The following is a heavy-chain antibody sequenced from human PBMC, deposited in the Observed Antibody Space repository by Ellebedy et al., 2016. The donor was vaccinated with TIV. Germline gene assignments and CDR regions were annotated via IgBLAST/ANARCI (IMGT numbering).Heavy chain of an antibody. J-gene: IGHJ4*02. V-gene: IGHV3-74*01. Sequence: GESLKISCVASGFTFSRHWMHWVRQAPGKGLEWVPRVNSDASTPNYADSVKGRFTISRDNAKDTVYLQMNSLRTEDSAIYYCARGYSSSSTYYFDFWGPGIRVTVSS. D-gene: IGHD6-6*01. CDR1: GFTFSRHW. CDR3: ARGYSSSSTYYFDF. CDR2: VNSDASTP.